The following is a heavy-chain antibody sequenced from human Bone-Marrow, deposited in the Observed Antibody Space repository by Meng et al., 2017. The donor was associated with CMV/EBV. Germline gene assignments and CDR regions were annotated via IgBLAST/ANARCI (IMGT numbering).Heavy chain of an antibody. Sequence: GESLKISCAASGFTFRNHGMHWVRPAPGKGLERVAVIWYDGSNKYYADSVNGRFAISRDNSKMTLDLQMNNLRAEDTAIYYCARDRSARFFDYWGRGTLVTVSS. V-gene: IGHV3-33*01. D-gene: IGHD6-25*01. CDR1: GFTFRNHG. J-gene: IGHJ4*02. CDR3: ARDRSARFFDY. CDR2: IWYDGSNK.